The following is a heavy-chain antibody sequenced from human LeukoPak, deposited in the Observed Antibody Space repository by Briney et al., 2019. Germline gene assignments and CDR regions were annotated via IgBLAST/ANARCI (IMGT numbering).Heavy chain of an antibody. V-gene: IGHV3-23*01. CDR2: IIIIGGT. J-gene: IGHJ4*02. CDR1: GFTLTTYA. Sequence: GESLRLSCAASGFTLTTYAMTWVRQAPGKGLEWVSTIIIIGGTYYADSVKGRFTISGDDSKNTIYLHMNSLRAEDTAIYYCAKGLGLYYNGVYSPDYWGRGTLVTVSS. CDR3: AKGLGLYYNGVYSPDY. D-gene: IGHD3-10*01.